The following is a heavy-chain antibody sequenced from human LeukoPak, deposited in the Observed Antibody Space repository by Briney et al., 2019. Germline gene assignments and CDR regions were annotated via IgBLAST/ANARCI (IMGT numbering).Heavy chain of an antibody. D-gene: IGHD3-10*01. J-gene: IGHJ4*02. CDR3: ARGGTLVRGGDPFDY. V-gene: IGHV3-23*01. Sequence: GGSLRLSCAASGFTFSSYGMSWVRQAPGKGLEWVSAISGSGGSTYYADSVKGRFIISRDNSKNTVYLQMNTLRAEDTALYYCARGGTLVRGGDPFDYWGQGTLVTVSS. CDR1: GFTFSSYG. CDR2: ISGSGGST.